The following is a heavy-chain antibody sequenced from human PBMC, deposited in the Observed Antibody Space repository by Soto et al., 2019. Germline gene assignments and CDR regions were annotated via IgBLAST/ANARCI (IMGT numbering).Heavy chain of an antibody. CDR3: ARWAVVVPAAIDACDI. Sequence: GASVKVSCKASGYTFTSYGISWVRQAPGQGLEWMGWISAYNGNTSYAQKLQGRVTMTTDTSTSTAYMELRSLRSDDTAVYYCARWAVVVPAAIDACDIWGQGTMVTVSS. CDR2: ISAYNGNT. CDR1: GYTFTSYG. V-gene: IGHV1-18*01. D-gene: IGHD2-2*01. J-gene: IGHJ3*02.